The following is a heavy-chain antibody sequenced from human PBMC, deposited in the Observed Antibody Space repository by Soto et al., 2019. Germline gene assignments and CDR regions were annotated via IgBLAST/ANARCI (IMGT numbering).Heavy chain of an antibody. J-gene: IGHJ6*02. V-gene: IGHV4-4*07. CDR3: ARCGLDYGMDV. Sequence: SETLSLTCTVSGGSISSYYWCWTRQPAGKGLEWIGRFYPTGKTNYNPSLQSRLTMSADTSRNQFSLNLTSVTAADTAVYYCARCGLDYGMDVWGQGTTVTVSS. CDR2: FYPTGKT. D-gene: IGHD3-16*01. CDR1: GGSISSYY.